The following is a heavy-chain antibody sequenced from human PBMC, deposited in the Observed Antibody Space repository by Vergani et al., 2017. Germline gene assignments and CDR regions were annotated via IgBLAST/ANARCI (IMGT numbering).Heavy chain of an antibody. V-gene: IGHV4-34*01. CDR2: IDHTGRP. J-gene: IGHJ6*03. CDR3: ARVNTETNGHLYYYYYMDV. D-gene: IGHD4-11*01. CDR1: GGSFTSYH. Sequence: QVQLQQWGGGLLKPSETLSLTCVVNGGSFTSYHWPWIRQSPGEALEWVGDIDHTGRPDYNPSLQSRLTMSVDKSRNQFSLTLNSVTATDTAIYFCARVNTETNGHLYYYYYMDVGGQGTALTVS.